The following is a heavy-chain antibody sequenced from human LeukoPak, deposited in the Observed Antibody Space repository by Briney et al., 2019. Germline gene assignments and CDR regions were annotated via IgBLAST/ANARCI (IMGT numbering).Heavy chain of an antibody. CDR1: GFTFSSYS. J-gene: IGHJ4*02. CDR3: ARGALAYCGGDCYPFDY. Sequence: GGSLRLSCAASGFTFSSYSMNWVRQAPGKGLEWVSYISSSSSTVYYAVSVKGRFAISRDNAKNSLYLQMNSLRDEDTAVYYCARGALAYCGGDCYPFDYWGQGTLVTVSS. D-gene: IGHD2-21*02. V-gene: IGHV3-48*02. CDR2: ISSSSSTV.